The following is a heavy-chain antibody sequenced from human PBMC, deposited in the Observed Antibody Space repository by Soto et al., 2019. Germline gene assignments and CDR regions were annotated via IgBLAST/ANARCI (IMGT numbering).Heavy chain of an antibody. CDR3: VKGEYYYDSSGYYPFDY. V-gene: IGHV3-64D*06. CDR1: GFTFSSYA. J-gene: IGHJ4*02. CDR2: ISTNGGST. D-gene: IGHD3-22*01. Sequence: GGSLRLSCSASGFTFSSYAMHWVRQAPGKGLEYVSSISTNGGSTHYADSVKGRFAISRDNSKNTQYLQMSSLRADDTAVYYCVKGEYYYDSSGYYPFDYWGQGTLVTVSS.